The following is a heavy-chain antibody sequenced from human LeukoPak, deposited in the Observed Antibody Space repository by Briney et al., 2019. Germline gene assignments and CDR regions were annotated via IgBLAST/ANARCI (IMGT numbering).Heavy chain of an antibody. D-gene: IGHD5-12*01. Sequence: VASVKVSCKASGGTLSSYAISWVRQAPGQGLEWMGGIIPIFGTANYAQKFQGRVTITADESTSTAYMELSSLRSEDTAVYYCARAVSGYDPGYFDYWGQGTLVTVSS. CDR2: IIPIFGTA. V-gene: IGHV1-69*13. CDR1: GGTLSSYA. J-gene: IGHJ4*02. CDR3: ARAVSGYDPGYFDY.